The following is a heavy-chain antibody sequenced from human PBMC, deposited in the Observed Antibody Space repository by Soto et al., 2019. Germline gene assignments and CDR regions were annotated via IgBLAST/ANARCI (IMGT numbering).Heavy chain of an antibody. Sequence: TGGSLRLSCVASGFTFSSYSMSWVRQAPGKGLEWVSGFRSSGDDGTTYYADSVKGRFTIFRDNSKNTLFLQMNSLRAEDTAIYYCAKKVNSGPGSQYFDYWGQGTLVTVSS. CDR1: GFTFSSYS. D-gene: IGHD3-10*01. J-gene: IGHJ4*02. CDR2: FRSSGDDGTT. CDR3: AKKVNSGPGSQYFDY. V-gene: IGHV3-23*01.